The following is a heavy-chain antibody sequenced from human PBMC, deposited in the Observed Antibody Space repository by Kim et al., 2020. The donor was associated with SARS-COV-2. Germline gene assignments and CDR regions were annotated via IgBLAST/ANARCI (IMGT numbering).Heavy chain of an antibody. V-gene: IGHV3-9*01. CDR2: LSWNSGFT. CDR1: GFSFGSYA. D-gene: IGHD3-22*01. CDR3: AKGGGAVADSIDL. Sequence: GGSLRLSCVASGFSFGSYAMHWVRQRPGKGLEWVSGLSWNSGFTHYANSVKGRFRVSRDNAKNSLYLQINNLRPEDTAFYYCAKGGGAVADSIDLRGQGTLITVSS. J-gene: IGHJ5*02.